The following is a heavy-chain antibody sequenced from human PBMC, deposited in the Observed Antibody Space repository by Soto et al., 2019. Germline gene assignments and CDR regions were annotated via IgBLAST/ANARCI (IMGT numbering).Heavy chain of an antibody. CDR2: IYYSGST. Sequence: SETLSLTCTVSGGSISSGDYYWSWIRQPPGKGLEWIGYIYYSGSTYYNPSLKSRVTISVDTSKNQFSLKLSSVTAADTAVYYCARERIYGGNLADYWRQGTLVTVSS. J-gene: IGHJ4*02. D-gene: IGHD2-21*02. V-gene: IGHV4-30-4*01. CDR3: ARERIYGGNLADY. CDR1: GGSISSGDYY.